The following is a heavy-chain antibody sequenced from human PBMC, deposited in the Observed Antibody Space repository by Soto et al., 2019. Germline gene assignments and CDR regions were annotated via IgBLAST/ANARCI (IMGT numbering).Heavy chain of an antibody. J-gene: IGHJ4*02. V-gene: IGHV3-23*01. Sequence: EVQLLESGGGLVHPGGSLRLSCAASGFTFNNYAMTWVRRAPGKGLEWVSAISGGGDTTSYADSVKGRFTVSRDGSKNTLYLQMSSLRAEDTALYYCAKGRGGSGSLTPRVDFWGQGTLVTVSS. CDR3: AKGRGGSGSLTPRVDF. D-gene: IGHD3-10*01. CDR2: ISGGGDTT. CDR1: GFTFNNYA.